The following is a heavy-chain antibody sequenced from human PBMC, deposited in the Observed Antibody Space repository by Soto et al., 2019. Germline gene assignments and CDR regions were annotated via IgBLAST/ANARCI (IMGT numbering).Heavy chain of an antibody. Sequence: PSETLSLTGTVSGGATPSDNYWAWIRQPPGKGLERLGHIYYSGSTDYNPSLKSRLAISIDTSKNQFSLKLSSVTAADTAVYFCAREGCVSSDGRYYFDSLGQGTLVTVSS. D-gene: IGHD3-10*01. J-gene: IGHJ4*02. CDR3: AREGCVSSDGRYYFDS. V-gene: IGHV4-30-4*01. CDR1: GGATPSDNY. CDR2: IYYSGST.